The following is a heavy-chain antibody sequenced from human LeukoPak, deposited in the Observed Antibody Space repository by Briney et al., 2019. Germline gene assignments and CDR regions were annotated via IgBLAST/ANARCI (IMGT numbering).Heavy chain of an antibody. D-gene: IGHD6-6*01. CDR2: ISSNGGST. CDR1: GFTFSSYA. Sequence: GGSLRLSCAASGFTFSSYAMHWVRQAPGKGLEYVSAISSNGGSTYYANSVKGRFTISRDNSKNTLYLQMNSLRAEDTAVYYCAKEGLNIATRDFFDSWGQGTLVTVSS. CDR3: AKEGLNIATRDFFDS. J-gene: IGHJ4*02. V-gene: IGHV3-64*01.